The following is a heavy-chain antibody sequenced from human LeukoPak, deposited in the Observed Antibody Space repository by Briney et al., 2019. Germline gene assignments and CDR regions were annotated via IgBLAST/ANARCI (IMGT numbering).Heavy chain of an antibody. CDR2: TSSSGSTI. V-gene: IGHV3-48*03. J-gene: IGHJ4*02. Sequence: PGGSLRLFCAASGFTFSSYEMNWVRQAPGKGLEWVSYTSSSGSTIYYADSVKGRFTISRDNAKNSLYLQMNSLRAEDTAVYYCARDEGTDYFDYWGQGALVTVSS. CDR3: ARDEGTDYFDY. CDR1: GFTFSSYE.